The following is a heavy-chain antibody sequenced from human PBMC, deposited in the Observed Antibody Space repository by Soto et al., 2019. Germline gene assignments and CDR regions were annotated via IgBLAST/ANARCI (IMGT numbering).Heavy chain of an antibody. V-gene: IGHV4-31*03. CDR2: IHYSGST. Sequence: QVQLQESGPGLVRPSQTLSLTCTVSGDSITNGLSYWSWIRQHPETGLEWIGYIHYSGSTDYTPSLKGRATISVDTSKSQFYLKLTSVTAADTAVYYCARQKWLSPFDYWGQGTLVTVSS. D-gene: IGHD6-19*01. CDR3: ARQKWLSPFDY. CDR1: GDSITNGLSY. J-gene: IGHJ4*02.